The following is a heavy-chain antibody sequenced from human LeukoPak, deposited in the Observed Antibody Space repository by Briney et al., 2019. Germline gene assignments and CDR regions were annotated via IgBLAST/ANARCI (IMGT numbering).Heavy chain of an antibody. D-gene: IGHD5-18*01. J-gene: IGHJ5*02. Sequence: SETLSLTCTVSGGSISSGGYYWSWLRQHPGTGLEWIGYIYYSGSTYYNPSPKSRVTISVDTSKNQFSLKLSSVTAADTAVYYCARQKWIQLWHSRFDPWGQGTLVTVSS. CDR1: GGSISSGGYY. V-gene: IGHV4-31*03. CDR2: IYYSGST. CDR3: ARQKWIQLWHSRFDP.